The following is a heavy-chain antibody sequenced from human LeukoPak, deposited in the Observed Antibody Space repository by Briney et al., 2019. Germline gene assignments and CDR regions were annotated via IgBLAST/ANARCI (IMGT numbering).Heavy chain of an antibody. D-gene: IGHD5-12*01. CDR2: ISAYNGNT. CDR3: ARDPPGPGYSGYDVFDY. Sequence: ASVKVSCKASGYTFTSYGISWVRQAPGQGLEWMGWISAYNGNTNYAQKLQGRVTMTTDTSTSTAYMELRSLRSDDTAVYYCARDPPGPGYSGYDVFDYWGQGTLVTVSS. J-gene: IGHJ4*02. V-gene: IGHV1-18*01. CDR1: GYTFTSYG.